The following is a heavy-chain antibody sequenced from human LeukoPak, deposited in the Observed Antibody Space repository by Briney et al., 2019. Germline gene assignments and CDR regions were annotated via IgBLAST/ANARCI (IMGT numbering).Heavy chain of an antibody. J-gene: IGHJ4*02. CDR2: INSDGSTT. CDR1: GFTFNTYW. V-gene: IGHV3-74*01. Sequence: GGPLRLSCAAPGFTFNTYWMTWVRQAPGKGLVWVSRINSDGSTTSYADSVKGRFTISRDNAKNTLFLQMNSLRAEDTAVYYCARGGPYCSSTSCYIGWGQGTLVTVSS. CDR3: ARGGPYCSSTSCYIG. D-gene: IGHD2-2*01.